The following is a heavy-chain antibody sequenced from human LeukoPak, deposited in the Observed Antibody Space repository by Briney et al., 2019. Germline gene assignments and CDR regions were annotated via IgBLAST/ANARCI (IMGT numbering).Heavy chain of an antibody. V-gene: IGHV4-59*11. D-gene: IGHD2-2*01. CDR2: IYYSGSH. J-gene: IGHJ5*02. CDR1: GRSISSHY. Sequence: SETLTLTCTVSGRSISSHYWRWIRQPPGKGLEWIGYIYYSGSHKYNPSLKRRVTISVSKSKNHFSLKLNYVTAADTAVYYCARGYVYCSSTSCYSWFDPWGQGTLVTVSS. CDR3: ARGYVYCSSTSCYSWFDP.